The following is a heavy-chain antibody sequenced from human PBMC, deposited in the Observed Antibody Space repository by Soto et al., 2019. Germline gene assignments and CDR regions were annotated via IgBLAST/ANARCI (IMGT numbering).Heavy chain of an antibody. CDR3: ARGPVLRYFDWLLQTSDYYYGMDG. J-gene: IGHJ6*02. Sequence: SVKASCKVSGYTFTSYDINWVRQATGQGLEWMGWMNPNSGNTGYAQKFQGRVTMTRNTSISTAYMELSSLRSEDTAVYYCARGPVLRYFDWLLQTSDYYYGMDGWGQGTTVSVSS. V-gene: IGHV1-8*01. D-gene: IGHD3-9*01. CDR1: GYTFTSYD. CDR2: MNPNSGNT.